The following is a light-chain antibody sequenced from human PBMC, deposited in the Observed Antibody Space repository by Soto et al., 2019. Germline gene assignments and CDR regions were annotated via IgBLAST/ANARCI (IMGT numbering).Light chain of an antibody. J-gene: IGKJ1*01. CDR3: QQSYGFPRT. V-gene: IGKV1-39*01. Sequence: DIQMTQSPSSLSASVGDRVTISCRASQYIDYYLSWYQQKRGQAPKLLIYGASTLLSGVPSKFSGRGSGTDFTLTINNVEPDDVATCYCQQSYGFPRTFGQGTKVEI. CDR2: GAS. CDR1: QYIDYY.